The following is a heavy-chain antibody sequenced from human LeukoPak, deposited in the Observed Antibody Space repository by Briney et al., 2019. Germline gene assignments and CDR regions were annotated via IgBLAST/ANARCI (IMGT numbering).Heavy chain of an antibody. CDR3: ARVVVVPAAIYYYGMDV. V-gene: IGHV3-21*01. CDR2: ISSSSSYI. CDR1: GFTFSSYS. J-gene: IGHJ6*02. Sequence: GGSLILACAASGFTFSSYSMNWVRQAPGRGLEWVSSISSSSSYIYYADSVKGRFTISRDNAKNSLYLQMNSLRAEDTAVYYCARVVVVPAAIYYYGMDVWGQGTTVTVSS. D-gene: IGHD2-2*01.